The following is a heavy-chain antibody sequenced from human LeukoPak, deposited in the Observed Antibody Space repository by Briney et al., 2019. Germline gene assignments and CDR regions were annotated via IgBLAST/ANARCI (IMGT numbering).Heavy chain of an antibody. CDR1: GFTFSSYG. V-gene: IGHV3-33*01. J-gene: IGHJ4*02. CDR2: IWYDGSNK. D-gene: IGHD3-9*01. Sequence: PGRSLRLSCAASGFTFSSYGMHWVRQAPGKGLEWVAVIWYDGSNKYCADSAKGRFTISRDNSKNTLYLQMNSLRAEDTAVYYCARDARLALYYWGQGTLVTVSS. CDR3: ARDARLALYY.